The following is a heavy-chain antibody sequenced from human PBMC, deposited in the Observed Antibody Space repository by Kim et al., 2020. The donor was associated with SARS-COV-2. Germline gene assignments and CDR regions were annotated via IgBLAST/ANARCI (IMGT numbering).Heavy chain of an antibody. CDR1: GYTFTDYF. V-gene: IGHV1-2*06. D-gene: IGHD3-16*01. J-gene: IGHJ4*02. CDR3: ARGGMGWTSPDFDY. Sequence: ASVKVSCKASGYTFTDYFVHWVRQAPGQGLEWMGRINPGSGGTDYAQNFQGRVTMTRDTSITTAYMDLSRLRSDDTAVYYCARGGMGWTSPDFDYWGQGTLVTFSS. CDR2: INPGSGGT.